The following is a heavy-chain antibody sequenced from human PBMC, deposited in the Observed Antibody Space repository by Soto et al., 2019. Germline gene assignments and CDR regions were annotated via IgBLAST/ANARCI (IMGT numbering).Heavy chain of an antibody. V-gene: IGHV4-30-2*01. CDR2: IYHSGST. D-gene: IGHD3-9*01. J-gene: IGHJ4*02. CDR1: GGSISSGGYS. CDR3: ARTVGYYDILTGYSPYYFDY. Sequence: SETLSLTCAVSGGSISSGGYSWSWIRQPPWKGLEWIGYIYHSGSTYYNPSLKSRVTISVDRSKNQFSLKLSSVTAADTAVYYCARTVGYYDILTGYSPYYFDYWGQGXLVTVYS.